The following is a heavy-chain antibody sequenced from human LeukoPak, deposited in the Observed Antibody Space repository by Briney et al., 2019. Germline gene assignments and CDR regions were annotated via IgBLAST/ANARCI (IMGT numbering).Heavy chain of an antibody. Sequence: GGSLRLSCAASGFTFSSYAMHWVRQAPGKGLEWVAVISYDGSNKYYADSVKGRFTISRDNSKNTLYLQMNSLRAEDTAVYYCASLEAYFDYWGQGTLVTVSS. CDR3: ASLEAYFDY. CDR2: ISYDGSNK. D-gene: IGHD3-3*01. CDR1: GFTFSSYA. V-gene: IGHV3-30*04. J-gene: IGHJ4*02.